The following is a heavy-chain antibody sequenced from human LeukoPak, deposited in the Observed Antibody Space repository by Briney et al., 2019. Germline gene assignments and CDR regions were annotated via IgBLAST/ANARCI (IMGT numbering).Heavy chain of an antibody. Sequence: GESLKISCKDSGYSFTSYWIGWVRQMPGKGREWRGIIYPGDSDTRYSPSFQGQVTISADKSISTPYLQWSSLKASDTAMYYYARLGRWLQLGVYFDYWGQGTLVTVSS. CDR1: GYSFTSYW. CDR3: ARLGRWLQLGVYFDY. D-gene: IGHD5-24*01. J-gene: IGHJ4*02. V-gene: IGHV5-51*01. CDR2: IYPGDSDT.